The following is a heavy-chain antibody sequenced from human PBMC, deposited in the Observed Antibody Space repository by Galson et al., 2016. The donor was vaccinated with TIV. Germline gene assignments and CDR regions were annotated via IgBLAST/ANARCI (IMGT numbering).Heavy chain of an antibody. V-gene: IGHV1-69*02. D-gene: IGHD2-2*01. CDR3: ARVPQPPLCRGYFDS. J-gene: IGHJ4*02. CDR2: IIPIIGIT. Sequence: SVKVSCKASGGTFNRNSLTWVRQAPGQGLEWMGTIIPIIGITNYAQKFQGRVTITADISTSTTYMELSSLRSEDTAFYHFARVPQPPLCRGYFDSWGQGTLITVSS. CDR1: GGTFNRNS.